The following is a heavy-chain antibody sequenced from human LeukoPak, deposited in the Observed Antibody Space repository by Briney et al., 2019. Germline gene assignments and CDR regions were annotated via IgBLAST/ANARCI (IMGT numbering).Heavy chain of an antibody. V-gene: IGHV4-39*02. CDR1: GGSISSSSYY. D-gene: IGHD5-24*01. Sequence: SETLSLTCTVSGGSISSSSYYWGWIRQPPGKGLEWIGSIYYSGSTYYNPSLKSRVTISVDTSKNQFSLRLSSVTAADTAVYYCARDREMATITKVGLGVWNAFDIWGQGTMVTVSS. CDR3: ARDREMATITKVGLGVWNAFDI. CDR2: IYYSGST. J-gene: IGHJ3*02.